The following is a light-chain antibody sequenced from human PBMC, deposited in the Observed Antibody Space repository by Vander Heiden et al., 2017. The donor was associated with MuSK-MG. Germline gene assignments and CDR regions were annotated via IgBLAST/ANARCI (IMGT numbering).Light chain of an antibody. CDR2: GAS. CDR1: QTVSTSY. J-gene: IGKJ4*01. V-gene: IGKV3-20*01. Sequence: EIVLTQSPGTLPFSPGERASLSCSASQTVSTSYLAWYQQKRGQAHRLLIYGASSRAAGIPDRFSGSGSGTDFTLTISRLEAEDFAVYYCQQYDTSPLTFGGGTKVEI. CDR3: QQYDTSPLT.